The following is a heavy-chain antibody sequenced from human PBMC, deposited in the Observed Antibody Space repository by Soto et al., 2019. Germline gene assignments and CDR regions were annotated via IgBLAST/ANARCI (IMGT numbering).Heavy chain of an antibody. D-gene: IGHD1-7*01. J-gene: IGHJ6*03. CDR3: ARVNYGYYYYYYYMDV. CDR1: GCSISSYY. V-gene: IGHV4-59*01. Sequence: SDTLSLTCTVPGCSISSYYWSWIRQPPGKGLEWIGYIYYSGSTNYNPSLKSRVTISVDTSKNQFSLKLSSVTAADTAVYYCARVNYGYYYYYYYMDVWGKGTTVT. CDR2: IYYSGST.